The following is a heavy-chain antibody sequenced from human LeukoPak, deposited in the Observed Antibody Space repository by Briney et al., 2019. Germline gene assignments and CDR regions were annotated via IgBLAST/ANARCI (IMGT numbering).Heavy chain of an antibody. J-gene: IGHJ4*02. CDR2: ISTSGTTI. CDR3: ARDVGSRWLPLRFDPYFFDY. V-gene: IGHV3-11*01. Sequence: GGSLRLSCAASGFTFSDYYMSWIRQAPGKGLEWVSYISTSGTTIYYADSVKGRFTISRDNAKDSLSLQMNNLRAEDTAVYYCARDVGSRWLPLRFDPYFFDYWGQGTLVTLSS. D-gene: IGHD6-13*01. CDR1: GFTFSDYY.